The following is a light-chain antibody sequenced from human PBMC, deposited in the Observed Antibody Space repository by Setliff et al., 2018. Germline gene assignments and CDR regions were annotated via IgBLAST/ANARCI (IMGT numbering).Light chain of an antibody. Sequence: QSALTQPASVSGSPGQSITLSCTGTSSDVGGYDLVSWYQQRPGEAPKLIIYEVSKRPSGVSNRFSGSKSGITASLTISGLQAEDEAHYFCCSYAGPITFVFGTGTKVTVL. CDR1: SSDVGGYDL. CDR3: CSYAGPITFV. J-gene: IGLJ1*01. CDR2: EVS. V-gene: IGLV2-23*02.